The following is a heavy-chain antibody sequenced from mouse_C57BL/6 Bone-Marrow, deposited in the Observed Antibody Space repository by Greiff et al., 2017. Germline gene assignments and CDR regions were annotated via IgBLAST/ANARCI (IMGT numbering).Heavy chain of an antibody. D-gene: IGHD1-1*01. CDR2: ISNGGGST. V-gene: IGHV5-12*01. Sequence: EVKLMESGGGLVQPGGSLKLSCAASGFTFSDYYMYWVRQTPEKRLEWVAYISNGGGSTYYPDTVKGRFTISRDNAKNTLYLQMSRLKSEDTAMYYCARHGTTVVPGYYAMDYWGQGTSVTVSS. J-gene: IGHJ4*01. CDR3: ARHGTTVVPGYYAMDY. CDR1: GFTFSDYY.